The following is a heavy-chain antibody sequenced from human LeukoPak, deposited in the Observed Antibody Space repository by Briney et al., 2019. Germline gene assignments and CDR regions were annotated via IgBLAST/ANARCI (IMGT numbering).Heavy chain of an antibody. Sequence: GGSLRLSCAASGFTFSSYWMNWVRQAPGKGLEWVANIKQDGSEKYYVDSVKGRFTISRDNAENSLYLQMNSLRAEDTAVYYCARGMTVAANWFDSWGQGTLVTVSP. CDR1: GFTFSSYW. CDR3: ARGMTVAANWFDS. D-gene: IGHD6-19*01. CDR2: IKQDGSEK. J-gene: IGHJ5*01. V-gene: IGHV3-7*01.